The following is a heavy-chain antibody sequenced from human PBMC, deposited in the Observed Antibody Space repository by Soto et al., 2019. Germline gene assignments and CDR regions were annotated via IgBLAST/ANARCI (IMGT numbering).Heavy chain of an antibody. CDR2: GGT. CDR3: AKDLKEVGYCSGGSCYSDY. V-gene: IGHV3-23*01. Sequence: GGTYYADSVKGRFTISRDNSKNTLYLQMNSLRAEDTAVYYCAKDLKEVGYCSGGSCYSDYWGQGTLVTVSS. J-gene: IGHJ4*02. D-gene: IGHD2-15*01.